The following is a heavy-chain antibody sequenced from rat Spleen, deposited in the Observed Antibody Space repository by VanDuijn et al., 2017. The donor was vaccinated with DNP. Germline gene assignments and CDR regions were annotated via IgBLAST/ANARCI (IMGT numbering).Heavy chain of an antibody. D-gene: IGHD1-11*01. CDR3: TTDFERGY. Sequence: EVQLVESGGDLVQPGRSLKLSCVGSGFTFNNYWMMWIRQVPGKGLEWVASISASGGSTSYRDSVKGRFTISRDNAKSILYLQMDSLRSEDTATFYCTTDFERGYWGQGVMVTVSS. V-gene: IGHV5-31*01. J-gene: IGHJ2*01. CDR1: GFTFNNYW. CDR2: ISASGGST.